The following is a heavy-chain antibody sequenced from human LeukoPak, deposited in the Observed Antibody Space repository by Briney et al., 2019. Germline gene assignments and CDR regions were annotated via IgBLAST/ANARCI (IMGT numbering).Heavy chain of an antibody. J-gene: IGHJ6*03. V-gene: IGHV1-69*05. CDR3: ARENCSGGSCYYGYYYYMDV. CDR1: GGTFSSYA. D-gene: IGHD2-15*01. Sequence: SVEVSCKASGGTFSSYAISWVRQAPGQGLEWMGGIIPIFGTANYAQKFQGRVTITTDESTSTAYMELSSLRSEDTAVYYCARENCSGGSCYYGYYYYMDVWGKGTTVTVSS. CDR2: IIPIFGTA.